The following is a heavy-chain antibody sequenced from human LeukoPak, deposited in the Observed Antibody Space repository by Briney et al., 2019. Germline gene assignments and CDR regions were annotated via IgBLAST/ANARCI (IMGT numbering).Heavy chain of an antibody. CDR3: ARGSGIITGIDE. CDR1: GFTFSSHR. Sequence: PGGSLRLSCAASGFTFSSHRMHWVRQAPGKGLVWVSRIKDDGSHTNYADSVKGRFTISRDNAKNTLSLQMNSLRAEDTAVYYCARGSGIITGIDEWGQGALVTVSS. V-gene: IGHV3-74*01. CDR2: IKDDGSHT. D-gene: IGHD6-25*01. J-gene: IGHJ4*02.